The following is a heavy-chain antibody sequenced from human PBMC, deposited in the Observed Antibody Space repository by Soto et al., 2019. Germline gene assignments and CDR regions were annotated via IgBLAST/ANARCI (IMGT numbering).Heavy chain of an antibody. J-gene: IGHJ5*02. CDR1: GFTFSSSA. CDR2: ISGSTDIT. CDR3: AKEVSNWEGDWLDP. D-gene: IGHD6-13*01. Sequence: EVQLLESGGGLVQPGGSLRLSCAASGFTFSSSAMSWVRQAPGKGLEWVSSISGSTDITSYADSVKGRFSISRDTSKNTLYLQMKSLRVEDTGIYYCAKEVSNWEGDWLDPWGQGTLVSVSS. V-gene: IGHV3-23*01.